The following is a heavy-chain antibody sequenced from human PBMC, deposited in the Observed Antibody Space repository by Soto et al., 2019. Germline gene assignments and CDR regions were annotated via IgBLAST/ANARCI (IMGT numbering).Heavy chain of an antibody. V-gene: IGHV6-1*01. J-gene: IGHJ5*02. CDR1: GDSFSSNSAA. D-gene: IGHD3-16*02. CDR2: TYYRSKWYN. Sequence: SPAHSLTCAISGDSFSSNSAAWNWIRQSPSRGLEWLGRTYYRSKWYNDYAVSVKSRITINPDTSKNQFSLQLNSVTPEDTAVYYCARDRDYIWGSYRYRGWFDPWGQGTLVTVSS. CDR3: ARDRDYIWGSYRYRGWFDP.